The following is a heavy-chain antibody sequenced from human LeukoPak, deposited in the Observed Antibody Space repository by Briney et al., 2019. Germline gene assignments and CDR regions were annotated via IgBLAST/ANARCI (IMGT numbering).Heavy chain of an antibody. CDR3: ARDGTVTAGPFDP. CDR2: IWYDGSNK. Sequence: PGGSLRLSCAAPGITFSSFGMHWLRQAPGKGLEWVAFIWYDGSNKYYADSVKGRFTISRDNSKNTLYLQMYSLRAEDTAVYYCARDGTVTAGPFDPWGRGTLVTVSS. J-gene: IGHJ5*02. V-gene: IGHV3-33*01. D-gene: IGHD4-11*01. CDR1: GITFSSFG.